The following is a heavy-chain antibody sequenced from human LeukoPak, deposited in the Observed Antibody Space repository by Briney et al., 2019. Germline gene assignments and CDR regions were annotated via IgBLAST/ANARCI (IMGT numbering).Heavy chain of an antibody. Sequence: PGGSLRLSCAASGFTFSSYAMSRVRQAPGKGLEWVSAISGSGGSTYYADSVKGRFTISRDNSKNTLYLQMNSLRAEDTAVYYCAKAQTYTVVTLFYFDYWGQGTLVTVSS. CDR2: ISGSGGST. V-gene: IGHV3-23*01. D-gene: IGHD4-23*01. CDR1: GFTFSSYA. J-gene: IGHJ4*02. CDR3: AKAQTYTVVTLFYFDY.